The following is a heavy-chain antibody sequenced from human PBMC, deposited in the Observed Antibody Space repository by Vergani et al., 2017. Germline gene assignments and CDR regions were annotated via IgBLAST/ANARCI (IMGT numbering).Heavy chain of an antibody. CDR1: GGTFSSYT. J-gene: IGHJ4*02. Sequence: QVQLVQSGAEVKKPGSSVKVSCKASGGTFSSYTISWVRQAPGQGLEWMGRINPSGGSTTYAQKFQGRVTMTRDTSTSTVYMELSSLRSEDTAVYYCARDDYGDYWGQGTLVTVSS. CDR3: ARDDYGDY. V-gene: IGHV1-69*08. CDR2: INPSGGST.